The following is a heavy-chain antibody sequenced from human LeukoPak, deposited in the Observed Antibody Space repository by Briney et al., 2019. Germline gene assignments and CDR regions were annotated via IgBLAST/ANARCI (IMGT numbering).Heavy chain of an antibody. Sequence: SETLSLTCTVSGGSISSYYWSWIRQPPGKGLEWIGHIYYSGSTNYNPSLKSRVTISVDTSKNQFSLKLSSVTAADTAVYYCARGYCSSTSCFDAFDIWGQGTMVTVSS. CDR2: IYYSGST. CDR1: GGSISSYY. J-gene: IGHJ3*02. V-gene: IGHV4-59*01. D-gene: IGHD2-2*01. CDR3: ARGYCSSTSCFDAFDI.